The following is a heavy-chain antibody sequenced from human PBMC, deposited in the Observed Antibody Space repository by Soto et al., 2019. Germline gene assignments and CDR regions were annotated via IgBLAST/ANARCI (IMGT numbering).Heavy chain of an antibody. Sequence: QVLLVEAGGGVVQPGRSLRLSCAASGFTFSRYAMSWVRQAPGKRLEWVAIMSYDGSNEYYVDSVKGRFTISRDNSNNKRYLQMNSLRADDTDVYYCVRGYGEHWLLPDRWGQGTLVTVSS. J-gene: IGHJ5*02. D-gene: IGHD1-26*01. V-gene: IGHV3-30-3*01. CDR1: GFTFSRYA. CDR3: VRGYGEHWLLPDR. CDR2: MSYDGSNE.